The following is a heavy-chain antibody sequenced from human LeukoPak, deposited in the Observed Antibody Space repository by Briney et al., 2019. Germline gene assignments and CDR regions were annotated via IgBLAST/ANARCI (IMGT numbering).Heavy chain of an antibody. CDR3: ARGGKATVVTM. D-gene: IGHD4-23*01. Sequence: SETLSLTCTVSGGSINSYYWSWIRQPAGKGLEWIGRIYSSGSTNYNPSLKSRVSMSVDTSKNQFSLKLTSVTGADTAVYYCARGGKATVVTMWGQGILVTVSS. CDR1: GGSINSYY. V-gene: IGHV4-4*07. J-gene: IGHJ4*02. CDR2: IYSSGST.